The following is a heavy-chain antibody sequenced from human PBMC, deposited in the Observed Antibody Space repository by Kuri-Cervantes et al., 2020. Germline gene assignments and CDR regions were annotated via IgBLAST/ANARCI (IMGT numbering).Heavy chain of an antibody. V-gene: IGHV1-24*01. CDR3: ARVGLVRGENWFDP. D-gene: IGHD3-10*01. CDR1: GYTLTELS. J-gene: IGHJ5*02. CDR2: FDPVDGET. Sequence: ASVKVSCKVSGYTLTELSMKWVRQAPGKGLEWVGGFDPVDGETFYAQKFQGRVTMAEDTSTDTAYMELSSLRSEDTAVYYCARVGLVRGENWFDPWGQGTLVTVSS.